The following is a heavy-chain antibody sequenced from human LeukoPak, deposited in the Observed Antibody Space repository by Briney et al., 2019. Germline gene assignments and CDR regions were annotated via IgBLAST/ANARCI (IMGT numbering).Heavy chain of an antibody. V-gene: IGHV4-34*01. CDR1: GGSFSGYY. J-gene: IGHJ4*02. Sequence: SETLSLTCAVYGGSFSGYYWSWIRQPPGKGLEWIGEINHSGSTNYNPSLKSRVTISVDTSKNQFSLKLSSVTAADTAVYYCARQEGGDGYNKLYYFDYWGQGTLVTVSS. CDR3: ARQEGGDGYNKLYYFDY. D-gene: IGHD3-16*01. CDR2: INHSGST.